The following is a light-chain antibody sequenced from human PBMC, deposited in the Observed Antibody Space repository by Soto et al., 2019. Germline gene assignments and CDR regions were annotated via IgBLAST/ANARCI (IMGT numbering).Light chain of an antibody. J-gene: IGKJ5*01. CDR1: ESVSNTN. Sequence: ESVLTQSPGTLSLSPGERATLSFSASESVSNTNLNWYQQKAGQAPRLLIYGASIRATGIPDRFSGSGSGTDFTLTISRLEPEDFALYFCQQYGSAAPITFCQGTRLEI. CDR2: GAS. CDR3: QQYGSAAPIT. V-gene: IGKV3-20*01.